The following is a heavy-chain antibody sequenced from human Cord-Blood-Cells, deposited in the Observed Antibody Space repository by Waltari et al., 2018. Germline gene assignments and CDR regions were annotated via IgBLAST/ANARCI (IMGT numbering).Heavy chain of an antibody. Sequence: QVQLVQSGAEVKKPGASVTVSCKVSGYTLTELSMHWVRPAPGKGLEWMGGFDPEEGETIYAQKFQGRVTMTEDTSTDTAYMELSSLRSEDTAVYYCATDFLRSRSWYAFDIWGQGTMVTVSS. J-gene: IGHJ3*02. CDR3: ATDFLRSRSWYAFDI. CDR1: GYTLTELS. CDR2: FDPEEGET. V-gene: IGHV1-24*01. D-gene: IGHD6-13*01.